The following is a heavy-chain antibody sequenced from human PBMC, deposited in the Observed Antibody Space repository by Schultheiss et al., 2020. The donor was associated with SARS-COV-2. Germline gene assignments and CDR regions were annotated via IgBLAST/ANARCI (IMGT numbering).Heavy chain of an antibody. CDR3: ARGHCSGGSCPFDY. J-gene: IGHJ4*02. CDR1: GGSISSGGYS. D-gene: IGHD2-15*01. Sequence: SETLSLTCAVSGGSISSGGYSWSWIRQPPGKGLEWIGYIYHSGSTYYNPSLKSRVTISVDRSKNQFSLKLSSVTAADTAVYYCARGHCSGGSCPFDYWGQGTLVTVSS. V-gene: IGHV4-30-2*01. CDR2: IYHSGST.